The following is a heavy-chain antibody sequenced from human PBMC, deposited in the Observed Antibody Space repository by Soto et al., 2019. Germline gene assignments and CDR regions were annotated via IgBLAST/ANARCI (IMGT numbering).Heavy chain of an antibody. D-gene: IGHD2-15*01. CDR1: GGSISSGDYY. CDR2: IYYSGST. CDR3: ASFRCSGGSCALSP. J-gene: IGHJ5*02. V-gene: IGHV4-30-4*01. Sequence: SETLSLTCTVSGGSISSGDYYWSWINQPPGKGLEWIGYIYYSGSTYYNPSLKSRVTISVDTSKNQFSLKLSSVTAADTAVYYCASFRCSGGSCALSPWGQGTLVTVSS.